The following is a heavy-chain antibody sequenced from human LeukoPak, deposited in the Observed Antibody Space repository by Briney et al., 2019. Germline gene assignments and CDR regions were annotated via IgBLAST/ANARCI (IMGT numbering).Heavy chain of an antibody. J-gene: IGHJ5*02. CDR2: IIPIFGTA. D-gene: IGHD1-26*01. Sequence: ASVRVSCKASGGTFSSYAISWVRQAPGQGLEWMGGIIPIFGTANYAQKFQGRVTITADESTSTAYMELSSLRAEDTAVYYCARDPYSGSRVGSHTWFDPWGQGTLVTVSS. V-gene: IGHV1-69*01. CDR3: ARDPYSGSRVGSHTWFDP. CDR1: GGTFSSYA.